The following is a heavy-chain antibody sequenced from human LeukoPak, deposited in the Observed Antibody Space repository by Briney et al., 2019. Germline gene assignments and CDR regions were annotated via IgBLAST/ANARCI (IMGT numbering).Heavy chain of an antibody. V-gene: IGHV1-46*01. CDR2: IHPSGGST. Sequence: ASVKVSCKASGYTFTSYYMHWVRQAPGQGLEWMGIIHPSGGSTSYAQKFQGRVTMTRDTSTSTAYMELSNLRSEDTAVYFCARSSLRYQLLYGYWGHGTLVTVSS. CDR3: ARSSLRYQLLYGY. CDR1: GYTFTSYY. J-gene: IGHJ4*01. D-gene: IGHD2-2*02.